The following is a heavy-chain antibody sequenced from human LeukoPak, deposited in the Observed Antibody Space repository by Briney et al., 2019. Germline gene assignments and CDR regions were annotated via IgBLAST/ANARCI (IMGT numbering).Heavy chain of an antibody. CDR3: ARMVYSYGYPDAFDI. J-gene: IGHJ3*02. V-gene: IGHV1-8*01. CDR1: GYTFTSYD. Sequence: ASVKVSCKASGYTFTSYDINWVRQATGQGLEWMGWMNPNSGNTGYAQKFQGRVTMTRNTSISTAYMGLSSLRSEDTAVYYCARMVYSYGYPDAFDIWGQGTMVTVSS. D-gene: IGHD5-18*01. CDR2: MNPNSGNT.